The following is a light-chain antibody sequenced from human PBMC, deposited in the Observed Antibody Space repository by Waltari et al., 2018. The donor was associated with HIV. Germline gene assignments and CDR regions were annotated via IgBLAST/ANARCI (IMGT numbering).Light chain of an antibody. CDR3: QAWDSSTVV. CDR2: HDS. J-gene: IGLJ2*01. Sequence: SYELTQPPSMSVSPGQAASITSSGAKSGIKYACWYQQKPGQSPVLVIYHDSKRPSGIPERFSGSNSGNTATLTISGTQAMDEADYYCQAWDSSTVVFGGGTKLTVL. CDR1: KSGIKY. V-gene: IGLV3-1*01.